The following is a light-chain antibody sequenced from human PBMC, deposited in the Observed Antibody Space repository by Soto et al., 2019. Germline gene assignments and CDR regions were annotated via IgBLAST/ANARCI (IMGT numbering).Light chain of an antibody. V-gene: IGKV3-15*01. CDR3: QQYNKWPLT. CDR1: ESVSSN. J-gene: IGKJ4*01. CDR2: SSS. Sequence: EIVMTQSPATLSVSQGERATLSCRASESVSSNLAWYQQKPGQAPRLLIYSSSARATRIPARLSGSGSGTEFTLTISSLQSEDFAVYYCQQYNKWPLTFGGGTKVEIK.